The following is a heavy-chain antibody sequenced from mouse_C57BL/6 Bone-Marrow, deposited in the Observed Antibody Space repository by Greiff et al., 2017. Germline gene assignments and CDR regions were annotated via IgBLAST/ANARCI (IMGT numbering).Heavy chain of an antibody. CDR2: IYPGSGST. D-gene: IGHD1-1*01. V-gene: IGHV1-55*01. Sequence: QVQLQQPGAELVKPGASVKMSCKASGYTFTSYWITWVKQRPGQGLEWIGDIYPGSGSTNYNEKFKCKATLTVDTSSSTAYMQLSSLTSEDSAVYYCARSGITTVVATHYFDYWGQGTTLTVSS. J-gene: IGHJ2*01. CDR1: GYTFTSYW. CDR3: ARSGITTVVATHYFDY.